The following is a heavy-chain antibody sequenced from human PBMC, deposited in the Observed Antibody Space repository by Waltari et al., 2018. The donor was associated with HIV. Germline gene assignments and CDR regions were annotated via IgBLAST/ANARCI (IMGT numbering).Heavy chain of an antibody. J-gene: IGHJ4*02. Sequence: EVHLVESGGGLVQPGGSLRLPCAASEFTFGSYAMNWVRQAPGKGLEWVSFISNSGGSTYYADSVKGRFTISRDNSKNTLYLQMNSLRAEDAAVYYCARLSDSNSPFDFWGQGTLVTVSS. CDR2: ISNSGGST. D-gene: IGHD3-22*01. CDR3: ARLSDSNSPFDF. CDR1: EFTFGSYA. V-gene: IGHV3-23*04.